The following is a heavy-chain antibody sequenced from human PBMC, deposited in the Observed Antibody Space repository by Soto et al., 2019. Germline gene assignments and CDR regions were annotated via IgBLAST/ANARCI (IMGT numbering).Heavy chain of an antibody. V-gene: IGHV4-4*02. CDR3: ARVKLLGVLDY. D-gene: IGHD1-26*01. CDR2: IYHSGST. Sequence: SETLSLTFAVSAGSISSSNWWSWVRQPPGKGLEWIGEIYHSGSTNYNPSLKSRVTISVDKSKNQFSLKLSSVTAADTAVYYCARVKLLGVLDYWGQGTLVTVSS. CDR1: AGSISSSNW. J-gene: IGHJ4*02.